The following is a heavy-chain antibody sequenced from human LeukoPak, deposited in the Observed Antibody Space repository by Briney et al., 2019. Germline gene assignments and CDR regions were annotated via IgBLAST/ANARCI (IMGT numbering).Heavy chain of an antibody. J-gene: IGHJ3*02. CDR1: GGTISSSSYY. D-gene: IGHD6-6*01. CDR3: ARHTRTRHAFDI. V-gene: IGHV4-39*01. CDR2: IYYSGNT. Sequence: PSETLSLTCTVSGGTISSSSYYWGWIRQPPGKGLEWIGSIYYSGNTYYNPSPKSRVTISVDTSKNQFSLKLSSVTAADTALYYRARHTRTRHAFDIWGQGTMVTVSS.